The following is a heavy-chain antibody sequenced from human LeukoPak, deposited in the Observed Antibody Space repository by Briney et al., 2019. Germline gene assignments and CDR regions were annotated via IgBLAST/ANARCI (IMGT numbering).Heavy chain of an antibody. CDR2: FDPEDGET. J-gene: IGHJ4*02. V-gene: IGHV1-24*01. CDR3: ATDHPMYGSGIHY. CDR1: GYTLTELS. D-gene: IGHD3-10*01. Sequence: GASVKVSCKVSGYTLTELSIQWVRQAPGKGLEWMGGFDPEDGETIYAQKFQGRVTMTEDTSTDTAYMELSSLRSGDTAVYYCATDHPMYGSGIHYWGQGTLVTVSS.